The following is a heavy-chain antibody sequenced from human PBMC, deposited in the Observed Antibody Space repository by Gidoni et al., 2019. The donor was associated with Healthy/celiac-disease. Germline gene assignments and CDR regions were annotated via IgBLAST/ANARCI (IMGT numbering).Heavy chain of an antibody. D-gene: IGHD6-13*01. CDR1: GFNFGDYG. V-gene: IGHV3-49*05. J-gene: IGHJ2*01. CDR2: IRSKAYGGTT. CDR3: TRVRQQLVRGYFDL. Sequence: EVQLVESGGGLVKPGRSLRLSCTASGFNFGDYGMSWFRRAPGKGLEWVGFIRSKAYGGTTEYAASVKGRFTISRDDSKSIAYLQMNSLKTEDTAVYYCTRVRQQLVRGYFDLWGRGTLVTVSS.